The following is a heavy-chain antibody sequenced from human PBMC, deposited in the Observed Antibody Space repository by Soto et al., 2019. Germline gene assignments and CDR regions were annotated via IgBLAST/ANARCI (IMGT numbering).Heavy chain of an antibody. CDR1: GGSISSGDYY. CDR3: ASNSSGSPSWFDP. D-gene: IGHD3-10*01. J-gene: IGHJ5*02. V-gene: IGHV4-39*07. Sequence: SSETLSLTCTVSGGSISSGDYYWSWIRQPPGKGLEWIGEINHSGSTNYNPSLKSRVTISVDTSKNQFSLKLSSVTAADTAVYYCASNSSGSPSWFDPWGQGTLVTVSS. CDR2: INHSGST.